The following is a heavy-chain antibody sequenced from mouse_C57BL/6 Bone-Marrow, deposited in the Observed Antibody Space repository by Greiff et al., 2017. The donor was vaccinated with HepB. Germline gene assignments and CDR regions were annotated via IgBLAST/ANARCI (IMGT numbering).Heavy chain of an antibody. CDR2: INPGSGGT. J-gene: IGHJ4*01. V-gene: IGHV1-54*01. D-gene: IGHD2-5*01. Sequence: QVQLQQPGAELVRPGTSVKVSCKASGYAFTNYLIEWVKQRPGQGLEWIGVINPGSGGTNYNEKFKGKATLTADKSSSTAYMQLSSLTSEDSAVYFCARYSNYYYYAMDYWGQGTSVTVSS. CDR3: ARYSNYYYYAMDY. CDR1: GYAFTNYL.